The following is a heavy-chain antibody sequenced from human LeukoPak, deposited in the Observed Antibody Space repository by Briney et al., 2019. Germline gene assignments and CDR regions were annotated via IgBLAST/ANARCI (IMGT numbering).Heavy chain of an antibody. D-gene: IGHD5-12*01. V-gene: IGHV3-72*01. CDR3: ARSYSGYDF. CDR1: GFTFSDHY. Sequence: GGSLRLSCVASGFTFSDHYMHWVRQALGKGLEWVGRSRNKANSYTTEYAASVKGRFTISRGDSKNSLYLQMNSLKTEDTAVYYCARSYSGYDFWGQGTLVTVSS. CDR2: SRNKANSYTT. J-gene: IGHJ4*02.